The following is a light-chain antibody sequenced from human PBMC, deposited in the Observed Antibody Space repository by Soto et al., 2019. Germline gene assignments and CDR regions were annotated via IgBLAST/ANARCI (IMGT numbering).Light chain of an antibody. V-gene: IGKV3-20*01. Sequence: EIVLTQSPGTMSLSPGQRATLSCRASETVSRSYLAWYQQTPGQAPRLLIYDASRRASGIPDRFSGSGSGTDFSLTISRLEPEDSAVYYCQQFVESPFTFGQGTKLEIK. CDR3: QQFVESPFT. CDR1: ETVSRSY. CDR2: DAS. J-gene: IGKJ2*01.